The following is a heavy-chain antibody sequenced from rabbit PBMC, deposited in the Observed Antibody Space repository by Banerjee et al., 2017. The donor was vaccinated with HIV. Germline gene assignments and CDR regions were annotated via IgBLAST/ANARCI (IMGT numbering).Heavy chain of an antibody. V-gene: IGHV1S40*01. Sequence: QQLVESGGGLVKPGASLTLTCKASGFSFSSGYDMCWVRQAPGKGLEWIGCLNTGSGSALYVSWAKGRFTISRTSSTTVALQMTSLTAADTATYFCARLAGATDSLFNLWGQGTLVTVS. CDR2: LNTGSGSA. CDR1: GFSFSSGYD. CDR3: ARLAGATDSLFNL. D-gene: IGHD4-2*01. J-gene: IGHJ4*01.